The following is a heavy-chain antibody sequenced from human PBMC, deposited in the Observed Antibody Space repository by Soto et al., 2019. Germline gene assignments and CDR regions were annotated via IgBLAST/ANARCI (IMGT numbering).Heavy chain of an antibody. J-gene: IGHJ5*02. V-gene: IGHV3-23*01. D-gene: IGHD3-16*02. CDR1: GFTFRSYA. CDR2: ISGSGAST. Sequence: PGGSLRLSCAASGFTFRSYAMSWARQAPGKGLEWVSTISGSGASTYYADSVKGRFTISRDNSKNTLYLQMNSLRAEDTAVYYCARSSGGVFGIIIEGSNWLAPWGQGSLVTVSS. CDR3: ARSSGGVFGIIIEGSNWLAP.